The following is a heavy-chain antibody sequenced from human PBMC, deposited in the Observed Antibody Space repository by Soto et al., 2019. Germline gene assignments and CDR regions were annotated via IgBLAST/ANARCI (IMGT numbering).Heavy chain of an antibody. CDR2: ISGTGGNT. V-gene: IGHV3-23*01. CDR1: GFTFSSYG. J-gene: IGHJ4*02. Sequence: GGSLRLSCAASGFTFSSYGMSWVRQAPGKGLEWVSGISGTGGNTYYADSVKGRFTISRDNSKNTLFLQMDSLRAEDTAVYYCARKSDCSGNNCPCYFDYWGQGTLVTAPQ. D-gene: IGHD2-15*01. CDR3: ARKSDCSGNNCPCYFDY.